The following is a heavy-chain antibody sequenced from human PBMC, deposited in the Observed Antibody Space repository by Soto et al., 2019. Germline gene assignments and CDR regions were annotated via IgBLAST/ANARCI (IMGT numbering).Heavy chain of an antibody. CDR1: GGSISSYY. Sequence: SETLSLTCPVSGGSISSYYLYWIRQPPGQGLEWMGYIYYSWSTNYNPPPNSRVTISVDTAKNQSSLTLTSVPAPDPALYYCARFRTTYYFDYWGQGTLV. CDR2: IYYSWST. CDR3: ARFRTTYYFDY. D-gene: IGHD4-17*01. J-gene: IGHJ4*02. V-gene: IGHV4-59*08.